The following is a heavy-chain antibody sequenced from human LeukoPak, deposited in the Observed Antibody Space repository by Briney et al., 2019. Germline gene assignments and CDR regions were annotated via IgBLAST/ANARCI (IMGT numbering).Heavy chain of an antibody. CDR1: GGSVSSGAYY. Sequence: PSETLSLTCTVSGGSVSSGAYYWSWIRQPPGKGLEWIGYVYYSGRTNYNPSLKSRVTISVDTSKNQFSLKLSSVTAADTAVYYCTRAERFTYYYDSSGYNYWGQGTLVTVSS. J-gene: IGHJ4*02. D-gene: IGHD3-22*01. V-gene: IGHV4-61*08. CDR3: TRAERFTYYYDSSGYNY. CDR2: VYYSGRT.